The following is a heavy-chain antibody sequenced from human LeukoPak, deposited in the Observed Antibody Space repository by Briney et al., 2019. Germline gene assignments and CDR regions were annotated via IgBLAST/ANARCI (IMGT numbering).Heavy chain of an antibody. J-gene: IGHJ4*02. CDR1: GFTFSSYG. CDR2: ISYDGSNK. D-gene: IGHD3-10*01. Sequence: PGGSLRLSCAASGFTFSSYGIHWVRQAPGKGLEWVAVISYDGSNKYYADSVKGRFTISRDNSKNTLYLQMNGLRAEDTAVYYCAKDGGNGSGLDYWGQGTLVTVSS. V-gene: IGHV3-30*18. CDR3: AKDGGNGSGLDY.